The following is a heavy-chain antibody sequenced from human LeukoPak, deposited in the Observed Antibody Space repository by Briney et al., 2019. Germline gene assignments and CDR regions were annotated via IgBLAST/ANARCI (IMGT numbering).Heavy chain of an antibody. CDR2: ISGSGDST. J-gene: IGHJ4*02. D-gene: IGHD7-27*01. CDR1: GFTFSSYA. V-gene: IGHV3-23*01. Sequence: PGGSLRLSCAASGFTFSSYAMSWVRQAPGKGLEWVSAISGSGDSTYSTDSVKGRFTISRDNSKNTLYLQMNSLRAEDTAVYYCAKKVPANWGSYFDYWGQGTLVPLSS. CDR3: AKKVPANWGSYFDY.